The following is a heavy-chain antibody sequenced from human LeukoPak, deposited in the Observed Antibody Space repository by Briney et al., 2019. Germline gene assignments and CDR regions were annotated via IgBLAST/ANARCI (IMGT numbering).Heavy chain of an antibody. Sequence: PTGGALRLSCAASGFTFDDYAMHWVRQAPGKGLEWVSGISWNSGSIGYADSVKGRFTISRDNAKNSLSLQMTSLRAEDTALYYCAKDIAAAGTGWYFDLWGRGTLVTVSS. J-gene: IGHJ2*01. CDR1: GFTFDDYA. D-gene: IGHD6-13*01. V-gene: IGHV3-9*01. CDR3: AKDIAAAGTGWYFDL. CDR2: ISWNSGSI.